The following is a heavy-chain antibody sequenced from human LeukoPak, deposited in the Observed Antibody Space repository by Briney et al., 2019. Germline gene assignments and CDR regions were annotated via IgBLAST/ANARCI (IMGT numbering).Heavy chain of an antibody. CDR2: ISSSSSTI. CDR1: GFTFSSYS. J-gene: IGHJ4*02. D-gene: IGHD2-21*02. Sequence: GGSLRLSCAASGFTFSSYSMNWVRQAPGKGLEWVSYISSSSSTIYYADSVKGRFTISRDNAKNSLYLQMNSLRAEDTAVYYCARRMLAYCGGDCDYFDYWGQGTLVTVSS. CDR3: ARRMLAYCGGDCDYFDY. V-gene: IGHV3-48*01.